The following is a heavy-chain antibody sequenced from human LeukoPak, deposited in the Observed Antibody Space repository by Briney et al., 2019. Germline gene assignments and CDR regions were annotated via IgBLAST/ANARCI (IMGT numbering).Heavy chain of an antibody. CDR1: GFTFSSYA. CDR2: ISGSGGST. CDR3: ASTGDYGDYARDY. V-gene: IGHV3-23*01. J-gene: IGHJ4*02. Sequence: PVGSLRLSCAASGFTFSSYAMNWVRQAPGKGLEWVSAISGSGGSTYYADSVKGRFTISRDNSKNTLYLQMNSLRAEDTAVYYCASTGDYGDYARDYWGQGTLVTVSS. D-gene: IGHD4-17*01.